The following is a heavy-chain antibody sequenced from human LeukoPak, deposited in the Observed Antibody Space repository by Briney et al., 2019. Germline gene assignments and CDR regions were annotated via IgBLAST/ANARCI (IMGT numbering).Heavy chain of an antibody. CDR2: IYPGDSDT. V-gene: IGHV5-51*07. Sequence: GESLKISCKGSGYNFTSYWIGWVHQMPGKGLEWMGIIYPGDSDTRYSPSFQGQVTISADKSISTAYLQRSSLKASDTAMYYCVRSANQGGVWVWGQGTLVTVSS. CDR3: VRSANQGGVWV. J-gene: IGHJ4*02. D-gene: IGHD3-16*01. CDR1: GYNFTSYW.